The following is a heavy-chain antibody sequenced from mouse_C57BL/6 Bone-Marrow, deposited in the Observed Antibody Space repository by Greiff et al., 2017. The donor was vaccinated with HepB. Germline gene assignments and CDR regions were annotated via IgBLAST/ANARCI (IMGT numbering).Heavy chain of an antibody. J-gene: IGHJ2*01. CDR3: ARFITTVVATGYFDY. V-gene: IGHV1-54*01. Sequence: VQVVESGAELVRPGTSVKVSCKASGYAFTNYLIEWVKQRPGQGLEWIGVINPGSGGTNYNEKFKGKATLTADKSSSTAYMQLSSLTSEDSAVYFCARFITTVVATGYFDYWGQGTTLTVSS. CDR2: INPGSGGT. D-gene: IGHD1-1*01. CDR1: GYAFTNYL.